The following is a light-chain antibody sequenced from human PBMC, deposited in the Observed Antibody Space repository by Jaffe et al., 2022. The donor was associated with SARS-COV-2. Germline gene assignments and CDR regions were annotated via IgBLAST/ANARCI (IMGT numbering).Light chain of an antibody. V-gene: IGKV1-39*01. CDR1: QSISSY. CDR2: VAS. Sequence: DIQMTQSPSSLSASVGDRVTITCRASQSISSYLNWYQQKQGKAPKLLIYVASRLQSGVPSRFSGSGSGTDFTLTISSLQPEDFATYYCQQSYSTPRTFGQGTKVEIK. CDR3: QQSYSTPRT. J-gene: IGKJ1*01.